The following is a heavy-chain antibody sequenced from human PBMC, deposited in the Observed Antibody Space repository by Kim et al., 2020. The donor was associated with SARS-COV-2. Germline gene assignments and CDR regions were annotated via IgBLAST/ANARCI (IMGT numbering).Heavy chain of an antibody. V-gene: IGHV4-34*01. CDR3: ARRRSLSYGSGSYYSGGTSYFDY. D-gene: IGHD3-10*01. CDR1: GGSFSGYY. Sequence: SETLSLTCAVYGGSFSGYYWSWIRQPPGKGLEWIGEINHSGSTNYNPSLKSRVTISVDTSKNQFSLKLSSVTAADTAVYYCARRRSLSYGSGSYYSGGTSYFDYWGQGTLVTVSS. CDR2: INHSGST. J-gene: IGHJ4*02.